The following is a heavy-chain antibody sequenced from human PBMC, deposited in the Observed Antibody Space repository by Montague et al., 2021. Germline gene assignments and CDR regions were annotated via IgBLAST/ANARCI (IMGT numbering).Heavy chain of an antibody. D-gene: IGHD1-1*01. Sequence: SLRLSCAASGFPFSSYAMSWVRQAPGKGLEWVSTLTSNGAYTYHADAVEGRLTISRDNSKNTLYLQMNSLRVEDTAVYFCANEGTTSPGYLQYWGQGTLVTVSS. J-gene: IGHJ1*01. CDR1: GFPFSSYA. V-gene: IGHV3-23*01. CDR3: ANEGTTSPGYLQY. CDR2: LTSNGAYT.